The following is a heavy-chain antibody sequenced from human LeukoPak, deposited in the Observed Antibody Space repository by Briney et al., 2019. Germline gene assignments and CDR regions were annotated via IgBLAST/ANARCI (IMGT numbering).Heavy chain of an antibody. V-gene: IGHV4-59*01. CDR3: ASASSGSWDQYFDY. CDR1: GGSISSDY. D-gene: IGHD6-19*01. Sequence: SETLSLTCTVSGGSISSDYWSWIRQPPGKGLEWIGNINYSGSTNYNPSLKSRVTISGDTPKNQFSLKLSSVTAADTALYYCASASSGSWDQYFDYWGQGTLVTVSS. J-gene: IGHJ4*02. CDR2: INYSGST.